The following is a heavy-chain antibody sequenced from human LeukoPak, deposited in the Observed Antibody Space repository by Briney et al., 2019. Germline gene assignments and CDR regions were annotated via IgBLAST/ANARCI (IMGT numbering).Heavy chain of an antibody. J-gene: IGHJ4*02. Sequence: YPSETLSLTCTVSGYSISSGYYWGWIRQPPGKGLEWIGSIYHSGSTYYNPSLKSRVTISVDTSKNQFSLRLSSVTAADTAVYYCARVTGYVMEDYFDYWGQGTLVTVSS. CDR1: GYSISSGYY. D-gene: IGHD6-13*01. V-gene: IGHV4-38-2*02. CDR2: IYHSGST. CDR3: ARVTGYVMEDYFDY.